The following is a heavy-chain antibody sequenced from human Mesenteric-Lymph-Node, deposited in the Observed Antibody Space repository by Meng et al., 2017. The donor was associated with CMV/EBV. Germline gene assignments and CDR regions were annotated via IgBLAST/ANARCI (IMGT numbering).Heavy chain of an antibody. V-gene: IGHV4-59*01. Sequence: SETLSLTCTVSGGSINSYYWSWIRQPPGKGLEWIGNIYYTGSTNYNPSLKGRVTISVDTSKNQFSLKLSSVTAADTAGYYCARDGQVTDWGGGRFDPWGQGTLVTVSS. J-gene: IGHJ5*02. CDR2: IYYTGST. CDR3: ARDGQVTDWGGGRFDP. CDR1: GGSINSYY. D-gene: IGHD7-27*01.